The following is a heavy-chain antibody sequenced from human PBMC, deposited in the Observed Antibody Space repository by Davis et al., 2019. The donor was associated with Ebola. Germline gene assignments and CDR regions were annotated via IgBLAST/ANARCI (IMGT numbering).Heavy chain of an antibody. V-gene: IGHV3-48*03. CDR3: ARDQDYFWSSSSFFGYGMDV. D-gene: IGHD6-6*01. Sequence: GESLKISCAASGFTFSSYEMNWVRQAPGKGLEWVSYISSSGSTIYYADSVKGRFTISRDNAKNSLYLQMNSLRAEDTAEYYCARDQDYFWSSSSFFGYGMDVWGQGTTVTVSS. CDR2: ISSSGSTI. J-gene: IGHJ6*02. CDR1: GFTFSSYE.